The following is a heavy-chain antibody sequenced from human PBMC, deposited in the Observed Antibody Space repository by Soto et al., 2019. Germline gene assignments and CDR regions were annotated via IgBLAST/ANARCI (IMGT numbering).Heavy chain of an antibody. J-gene: IGHJ3*02. CDR3: ARRGAGATDAFDI. CDR1: GYTFTSYA. Sequence: SVKVSCKASGYTFTSYAMHWVRQAPGQRLEWMGWINAGNGNTKYSQKFQGRVTITRDTSASTAYMELSSLRSEDTAVYYCARRGAGATDAFDIWGQGTMVTVSS. V-gene: IGHV1-3*01. CDR2: INAGNGNT. D-gene: IGHD1-26*01.